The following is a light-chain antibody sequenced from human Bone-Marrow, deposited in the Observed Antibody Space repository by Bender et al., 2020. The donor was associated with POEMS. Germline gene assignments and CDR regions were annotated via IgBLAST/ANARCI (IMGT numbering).Light chain of an antibody. CDR3: SSNAGSNNYV. Sequence: SYELTQPPSVSVSPGQTATIPCSGDQLDDKYVTWYQQQPGQAPVVVLYQDIKRPSGVPDRFSGSMSGTSASLAISGLQAEDEADYYCSSNAGSNNYVFGTGTKVTVL. V-gene: IGLV3-1*01. CDR2: QDI. J-gene: IGLJ1*01. CDR1: QLDDKY.